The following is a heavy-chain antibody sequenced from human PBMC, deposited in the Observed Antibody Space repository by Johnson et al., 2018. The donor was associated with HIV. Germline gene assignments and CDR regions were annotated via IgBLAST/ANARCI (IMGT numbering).Heavy chain of an antibody. D-gene: IGHD7-27*01. CDR1: GFAVSSNY. CDR2: IRYDGSNK. Sequence: QVQLVESGGGVVQPGRSLRLSCAASGFAVSSNYMSWVRQAPGKGLEWVAFIRYDGSNKYYADSVRGRFTISRDNSKNTLYLQMNSLRAEDTAVYYCARDGELGDAFDIWGQGTMVTVSS. V-gene: IGHV3-30*02. CDR3: ARDGELGDAFDI. J-gene: IGHJ3*02.